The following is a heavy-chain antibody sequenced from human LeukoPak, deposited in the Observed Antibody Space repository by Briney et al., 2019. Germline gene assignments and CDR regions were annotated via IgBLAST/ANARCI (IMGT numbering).Heavy chain of an antibody. D-gene: IGHD3-16*01. CDR1: GYSISSGYY. V-gene: IGHV4-38-2*02. CDR2: IYHSGST. Sequence: SETLSLTCTVSGYSISSGYYWGWIRQPPGKGLEWIGSIYHSGSTYYNPSLRSRVTISVDTSKNQFSLKLSSVTAADTAVYYCARVWGDAFDPWGQGTLVIVSS. CDR3: ARVWGDAFDP. J-gene: IGHJ5*02.